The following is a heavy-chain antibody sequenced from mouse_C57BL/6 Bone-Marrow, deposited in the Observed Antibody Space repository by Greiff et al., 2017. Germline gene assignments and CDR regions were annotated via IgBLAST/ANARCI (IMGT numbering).Heavy chain of an antibody. CDR2: ISSGSSTI. CDR1: GFTFSDYG. J-gene: IGHJ1*03. CDR3: ARTYYGSIYWYFDV. Sequence: EVKVVESGGGLVKPGGSLKLSCAASGFTFSDYGMHWVRQAPEKGLEWVAYISSGSSTIYYADTVKGRFTISRDNAKNTLFLQMTSLRSEDTAMYYCARTYYGSIYWYFDVWGTGTTVTVSS. D-gene: IGHD1-1*01. V-gene: IGHV5-17*01.